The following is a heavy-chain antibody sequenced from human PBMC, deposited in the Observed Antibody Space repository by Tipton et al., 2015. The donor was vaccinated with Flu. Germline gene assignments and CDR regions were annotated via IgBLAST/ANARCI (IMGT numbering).Heavy chain of an antibody. D-gene: IGHD2-15*01. V-gene: IGHV3-9*01. J-gene: IGHJ3*01. Sequence: SLRLSCTASGFIFDDYAMHWVRQTPGKGLEWVSGISWNSGRIGYADPVKGRFTIARDNAKNSLYLQMNSLRTEDTALYYCAKDRGSTPIGYDSFDVWGQGTLVTVSS. CDR2: ISWNSGRI. CDR3: AKDRGSTPIGYDSFDV. CDR1: GFIFDDYA.